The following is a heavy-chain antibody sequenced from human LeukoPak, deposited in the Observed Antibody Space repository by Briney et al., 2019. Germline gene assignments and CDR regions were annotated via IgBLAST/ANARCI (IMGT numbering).Heavy chain of an antibody. Sequence: GGSLRLSCAASGFXFNNYAISWVRQAPGKGLEWGLGISSNGGSTYYADSVKGRFTISRDKSKKTLYLQMNSLRAEDTAVYYCAKPKFTVAGSNYFDYWGQGTLVTVSS. CDR3: AKPKFTVAGSNYFDY. CDR1: GFXFNNYA. J-gene: IGHJ4*02. CDR2: ISSNGGST. V-gene: IGHV3-23*01. D-gene: IGHD6-19*01.